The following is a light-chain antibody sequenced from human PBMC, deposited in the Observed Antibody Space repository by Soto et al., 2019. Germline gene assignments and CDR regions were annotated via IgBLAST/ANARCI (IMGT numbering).Light chain of an antibody. CDR1: QGISSY. J-gene: IGKJ1*01. CDR2: PAS. Sequence: AFGRTQSPSSLSASTGDRVTITCRASQGISSYLAGYQQKPGKAPKLLIYPASTLQRGVPSRFSGSGIGTDFTLSISDLQYEDCATCYCQQYYSYSRAFGQGTKVEIK. V-gene: IGKV1-8*01. CDR3: QQYYSYSRA.